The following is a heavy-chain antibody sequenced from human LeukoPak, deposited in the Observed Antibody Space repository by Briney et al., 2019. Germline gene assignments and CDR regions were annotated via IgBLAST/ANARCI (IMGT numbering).Heavy chain of an antibody. Sequence: PGGSLRLSCAASGFTFSSYAMHWVRQAPGKGLEWVAVKSYDGSNKYYADSVKGRFTISRDNSKNTLYLQMNSLRAEDTAVYYCARDEVDSEFDYWGQGTLVTVSS. CDR2: KSYDGSNK. V-gene: IGHV3-30*04. D-gene: IGHD5-12*01. CDR1: GFTFSSYA. J-gene: IGHJ4*02. CDR3: ARDEVDSEFDY.